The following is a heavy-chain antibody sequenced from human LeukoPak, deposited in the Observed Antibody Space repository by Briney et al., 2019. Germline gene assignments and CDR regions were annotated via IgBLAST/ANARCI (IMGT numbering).Heavy chain of an antibody. D-gene: IGHD3-10*01. J-gene: IGHJ4*02. CDR2: INHSGST. CDR3: ARPAYYYGSGSYEC. Sequence: SQTLSLTCTVSGGSISSGDYYWSWIRQPPGKGLEWIGEINHSGSTNYNPSLKSRVTISVDTSKNQFSLKLSSVTAEDTAVYYCARPAYYYGSGSYECWGQGTLVTVSS. CDR1: GGSISSGDYY. V-gene: IGHV4-30-4*01.